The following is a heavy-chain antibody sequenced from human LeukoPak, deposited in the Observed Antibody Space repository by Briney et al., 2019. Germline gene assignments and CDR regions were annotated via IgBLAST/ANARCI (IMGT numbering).Heavy chain of an antibody. D-gene: IGHD4/OR15-4a*01. Sequence: GGSLRLSCAASGFTFSTYEMNWVRQAPGKGLEWVSFIYSDNTHYSDSVKGRFTISRDNSKNTLYLQMNSLRAEDTAVYYCARRAGAYSHPYDYWGQGTLVTVSS. CDR3: ARRAGAYSHPYDY. V-gene: IGHV3-53*01. CDR1: GFTFSTYE. J-gene: IGHJ4*02. CDR2: IYSDNT.